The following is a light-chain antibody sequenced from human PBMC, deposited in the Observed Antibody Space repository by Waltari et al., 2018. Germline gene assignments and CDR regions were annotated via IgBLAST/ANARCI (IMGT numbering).Light chain of an antibody. CDR3: MQNIQIPVS. CDR2: EVS. CDR1: QSLLHSDGKTH. V-gene: IGKV2D-29*01. J-gene: IGKJ4*01. Sequence: DIVMTQTALSLSVTPGQAASTSCKSTQSLLHSDGKTHLYWYLQKPGQPPQLLIYEVSNRFSGVPERFSGGGSGTDFTMKISRVEAEDVGLYYCMQNIQIPVSFGGGTKVEIK.